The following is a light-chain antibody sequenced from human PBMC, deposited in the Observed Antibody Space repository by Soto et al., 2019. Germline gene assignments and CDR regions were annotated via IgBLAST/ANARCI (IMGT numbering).Light chain of an antibody. Sequence: EIVITQSPATLSVSPGETATLSCRASHSVGTKLAWYQQRPGQAPRLLISDASTRATGIPARFSGSGSGTDFTLTISSLEPEDFAVYYCQQRSNWPITFGQGTRLEIK. V-gene: IGKV3-11*01. CDR3: QQRSNWPIT. CDR2: DAS. CDR1: HSVGTK. J-gene: IGKJ5*01.